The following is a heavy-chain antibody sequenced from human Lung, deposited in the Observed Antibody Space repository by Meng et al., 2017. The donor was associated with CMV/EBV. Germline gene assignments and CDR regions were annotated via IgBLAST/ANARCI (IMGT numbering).Heavy chain of an antibody. D-gene: IGHD3-16*01. CDR2: INPNSGDT. V-gene: IGHV1-2*02. CDR1: GYTFTSYG. J-gene: IGHJ5*02. Sequence: ASVKVSXKASGYTFTSYGISWVRQAPGQGLEWVGWINPNSGDTNFAKKFQGRVTMPRDTSISTAYMELSDLRSEDTAVYYFARDLRGGYQGMGEFRNNWFDPWGQGXLVXVST. CDR3: ARDLRGGYQGMGEFRNNWFDP.